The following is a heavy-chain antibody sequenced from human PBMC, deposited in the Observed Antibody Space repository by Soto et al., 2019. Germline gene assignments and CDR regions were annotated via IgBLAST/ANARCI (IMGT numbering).Heavy chain of an antibody. CDR3: GRHRLETRTYAQPLDN. CDR2: VCSSGTT. J-gene: IGHJ4*02. V-gene: IGHV4-39*01. D-gene: IGHD1-7*01. Sequence: PSETLSLTCSVSGDSISGCDYFWGWVRQPPGKGLAWIGSVCSSGTTYYNPSLKSRATISVDTSNNQFSLTLTSVTAEDTAVYFCGRHRLETRTYAQPLDNWGQGILVTVSS. CDR1: GDSISGCDYF.